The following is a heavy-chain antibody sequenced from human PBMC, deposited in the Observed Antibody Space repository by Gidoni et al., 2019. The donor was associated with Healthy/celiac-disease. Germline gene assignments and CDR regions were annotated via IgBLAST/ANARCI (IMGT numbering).Heavy chain of an antibody. V-gene: IGHV3-21*01. J-gene: IGHJ4*02. D-gene: IGHD6-13*01. Sequence: EVQLVESGGGLVKPGGSLRLSCAASGFPFSSYSLNWFRQAPGKGLEWVSSISSSSSYIYYADSVKGRFTISRDNAKNSLYLQMNSLRAEDTAVYYCATLALAAAGTVRVWGQGTLVTVSS. CDR2: ISSSSSYI. CDR3: ATLALAAAGTVRV. CDR1: GFPFSSYS.